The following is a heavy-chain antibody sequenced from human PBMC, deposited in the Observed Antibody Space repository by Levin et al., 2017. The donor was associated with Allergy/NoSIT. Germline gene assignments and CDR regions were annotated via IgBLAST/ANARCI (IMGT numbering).Heavy chain of an antibody. V-gene: IGHV3-23*01. Sequence: GESLKISCAASGFTFSSYAMSWVRQAPGKGLEWVSAISGSGGSTYYADSVKGRFTISRDNSKNTLYLQMNSLRAEDTAVYYCAKGGGDMWLAYYFDYWGQGTLVTVSS. CDR3: AKGGGDMWLAYYFDY. D-gene: IGHD3-22*01. CDR2: ISGSGGST. CDR1: GFTFSSYA. J-gene: IGHJ4*02.